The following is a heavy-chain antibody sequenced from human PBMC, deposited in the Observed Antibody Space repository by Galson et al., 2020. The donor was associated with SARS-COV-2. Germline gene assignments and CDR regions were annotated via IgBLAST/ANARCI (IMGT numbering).Heavy chain of an antibody. D-gene: IGHD3-9*01. Sequence: ASVKVSCKASGYTFTDYYIHWVRQATGQGLEWMGWVNPKSGGTKEAQKVQGRVTMTRDTSISIAYMELSRLRSYDTVVYYCARLRYDDMLTGYFEDVWGQGTMVTVSS. CDR1: GYTFTDYY. CDR2: VNPKSGGT. CDR3: ARLRYDDMLTGYFEDV. V-gene: IGHV1-2*02. J-gene: IGHJ6*02.